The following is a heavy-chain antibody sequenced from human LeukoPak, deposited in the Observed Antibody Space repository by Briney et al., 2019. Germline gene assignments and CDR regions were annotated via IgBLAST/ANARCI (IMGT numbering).Heavy chain of an antibody. CDR1: RYTLTPYY. CDR3: AREKISGGDYTGYYGMDV. Sequence: ASVKVSYKPSRYTLTPYYMHFVGQAPGQGREWMGWMNPNSVDTRYSQNFQGSVTVTRDTSISTVYMDLSRLTSDDTAVYYCAREKISGGDYTGYYGMDVWGQGTTVTVSS. CDR2: MNPNSVDT. J-gene: IGHJ6*02. D-gene: IGHD4-17*01. V-gene: IGHV1-2*02.